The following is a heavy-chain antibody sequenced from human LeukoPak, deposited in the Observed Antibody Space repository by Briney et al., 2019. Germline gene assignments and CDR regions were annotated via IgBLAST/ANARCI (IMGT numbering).Heavy chain of an antibody. V-gene: IGHV4-39*01. CDR1: GGSISSSSYY. Sequence: SETLSLTCTVSGGSISSSSYYWGWIRQPPGKGLERIGSIYYSGSTYYNPSLKSRVTISVDTSKNQFSLKLSSVTAADTAVYYCARHSYYYDSSGYPIDYWGQGTLVTVSS. CDR2: IYYSGST. D-gene: IGHD3-22*01. CDR3: ARHSYYYDSSGYPIDY. J-gene: IGHJ4*02.